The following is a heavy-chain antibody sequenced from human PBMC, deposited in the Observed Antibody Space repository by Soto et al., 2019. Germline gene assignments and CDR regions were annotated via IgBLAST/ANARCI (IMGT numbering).Heavy chain of an antibody. D-gene: IGHD1-1*01. Sequence: GSLRLSCAASGFIFSNYAMSWVRQAPGRGLEWVSAISGSGATTYYPDSVKGRFTISRDNSKNTLYLQMNNLRADDTAVYYCTKGGIPRRYNIPKVDFDYWGQGSLVTVSS. CDR2: ISGSGATT. CDR1: GFIFSNYA. CDR3: TKGGIPRRYNIPKVDFDY. V-gene: IGHV3-23*01. J-gene: IGHJ4*02.